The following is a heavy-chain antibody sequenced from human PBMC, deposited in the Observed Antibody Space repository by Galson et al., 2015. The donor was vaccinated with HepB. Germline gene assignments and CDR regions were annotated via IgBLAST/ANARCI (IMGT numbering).Heavy chain of an antibody. J-gene: IGHJ4*02. CDR3: FTNSWEQVGY. Sequence: SLRLSCAASGFTYTYYGFHWVRQAPGKGLEWLAYDGHSGDSYADSVKGRFTTSRDNAKNSVYLQMNSLRVEDTAVYFCFTNSWEQVGYWGQGTLVTVSS. CDR2: DGHSGD. CDR1: GFTYTYYG. D-gene: IGHD1-26*01. V-gene: IGHV3-33*01.